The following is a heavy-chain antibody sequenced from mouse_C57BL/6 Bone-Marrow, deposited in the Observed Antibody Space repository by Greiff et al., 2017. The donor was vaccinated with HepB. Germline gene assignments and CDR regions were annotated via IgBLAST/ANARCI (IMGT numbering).Heavy chain of an antibody. CDR3: ARGDCYYVWYFDV. Sequence: EVKVEESGGGLVKPGGSLKLSCAASGFTFSDYGMHWVRQAPEKGLEWVAYISSGSSTIYYADTVKGRFTISRDNAKNTLFLQMTSLMSEDTAMYYCARGDCYYVWYFDVCGTGTTVTVSS. D-gene: IGHD2-3*01. J-gene: IGHJ1*03. CDR2: ISSGSSTI. CDR1: GFTFSDYG. V-gene: IGHV5-17*01.